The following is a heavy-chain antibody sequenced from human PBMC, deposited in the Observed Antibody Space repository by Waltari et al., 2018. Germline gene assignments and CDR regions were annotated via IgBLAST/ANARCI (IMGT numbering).Heavy chain of an antibody. Sequence: QVQLQESGPGLVKPSETLSLTCTVSGGSISSYYWSWIRQPAGKGLEWIGRIYTRGSTNYNPSLKSRVTMSVDTSKNQFSLKLSSVTAADTAVYYCARDLGDYDFWSGYSYYFDYWGQGTLVTVSS. V-gene: IGHV4-4*07. J-gene: IGHJ4*02. CDR1: GGSISSYY. CDR3: ARDLGDYDFWSGYSYYFDY. D-gene: IGHD3-3*01. CDR2: IYTRGST.